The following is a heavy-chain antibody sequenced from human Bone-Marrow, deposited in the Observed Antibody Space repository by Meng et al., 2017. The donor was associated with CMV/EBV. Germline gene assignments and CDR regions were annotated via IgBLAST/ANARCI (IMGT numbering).Heavy chain of an antibody. J-gene: IGHJ4*02. V-gene: IGHV1-2*02. D-gene: IGHD3-9*01. Sequence: ASVKVSCKASGYTFTGYYMHWVRQAPRQGLEWMGWINPNSGGTNYAQKFQGRVTMTRDTSISTAYMELSRLRSDDTAVYYCARGPDYDILTGYFSYWGQGTLVTVSS. CDR1: GYTFTGYY. CDR3: ARGPDYDILTGYFSY. CDR2: INPNSGGT.